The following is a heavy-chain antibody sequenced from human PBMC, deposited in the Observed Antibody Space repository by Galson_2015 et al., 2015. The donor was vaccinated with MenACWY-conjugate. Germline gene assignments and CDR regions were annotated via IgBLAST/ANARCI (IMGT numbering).Heavy chain of an antibody. CDR3: VRARGFDY. CDR2: IKPDGREK. CDR1: GFSFNLYW. J-gene: IGHJ4*02. V-gene: IGHV3-7*03. Sequence: SLRLSCAAFGFSFNLYWMTWVGQAPGKGLEWVANIKPDGREKYSVDSVKGRFNNARDNTKNSLYLQMNSLRAEDTAVYYCVRARGFDYWGQGTLVTVPS.